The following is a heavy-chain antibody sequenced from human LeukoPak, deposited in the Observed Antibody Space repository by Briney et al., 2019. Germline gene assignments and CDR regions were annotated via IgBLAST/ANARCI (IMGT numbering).Heavy chain of an antibody. J-gene: IGHJ6*03. Sequence: SETLSLTCTVSGGSISSSSYYWGWIRQPPGKGLEWIGSIYYSGSTNYNPSLKSRVTISVDTSKNQFSLKLSSVTAADTAVYYCARQSRDGYNWYYYYMDVWGKGTTVTISS. D-gene: IGHD5-24*01. CDR3: ARQSRDGYNWYYYYMDV. CDR1: GGSISSSSYY. CDR2: IYYSGST. V-gene: IGHV4-39*07.